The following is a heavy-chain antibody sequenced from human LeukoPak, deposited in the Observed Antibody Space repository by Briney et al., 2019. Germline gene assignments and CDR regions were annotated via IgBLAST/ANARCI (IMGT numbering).Heavy chain of an antibody. CDR2: ISSNGGST. D-gene: IGHD6-19*01. V-gene: IGHV3-64*01. J-gene: IGHJ4*02. CDR1: GFTFSSYA. CDR3: ARGAAVASFDY. Sequence: GGSLRLSCAASGFTFSSYAMHWVRQAPGKGLEYVSAISSNGGSTYYANSVKGRFTISRDNSKNTLYLQMGSLRAEDMAVYYCARGAAVASFDYWGQGTLVTVSS.